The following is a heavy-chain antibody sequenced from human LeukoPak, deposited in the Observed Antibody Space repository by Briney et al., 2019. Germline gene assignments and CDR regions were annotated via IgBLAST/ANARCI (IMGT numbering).Heavy chain of an antibody. V-gene: IGHV4-59*01. Sequence: PSETLSLTCTVSGGSISSYYWSWIRQPPGEGLEWIGYIYYSGTTNYNPSLKSRVTISVDTSKNQFSLKLSSVTAADTAVYYCARGVYIAAAQYGYWGQGTLVTVSS. J-gene: IGHJ4*02. CDR3: ARGVYIAAAQYGY. CDR1: GGSISSYY. D-gene: IGHD6-13*01. CDR2: IYYSGTT.